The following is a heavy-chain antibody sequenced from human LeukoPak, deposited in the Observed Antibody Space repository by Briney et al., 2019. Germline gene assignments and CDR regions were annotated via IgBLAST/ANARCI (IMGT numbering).Heavy chain of an antibody. Sequence: ASVNVSCKSSGYTFTSYGISWVRQAPGQGLEWMGWISAYNGNTNYAQKLQGRVTMTTDTSTSTAYMELRSLRSDDTAVYYCARGRDYYDRSGYCDYWGQGTLVTVSS. CDR3: ARGRDYYDRSGYCDY. CDR2: ISAYNGNT. V-gene: IGHV1-18*01. D-gene: IGHD3-22*01. J-gene: IGHJ4*02. CDR1: GYTFTSYG.